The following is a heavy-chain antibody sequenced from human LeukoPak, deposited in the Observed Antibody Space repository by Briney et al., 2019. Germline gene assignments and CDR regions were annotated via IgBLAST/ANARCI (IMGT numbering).Heavy chain of an antibody. J-gene: IGHJ4*02. CDR1: GGTLSKYG. CDR3: ATDPHSDFWTGYYWDS. Sequence: SVKVSCKASGGTLSKYGISWLRQAPGLGLGWMGRIVPIFGPALYAPQFKGRVTITADTSTETAYVEVTSLISEDTAVYFCATDPHSDFWTGYYWDSWGQGTLVTVSS. V-gene: IGHV1-69*06. D-gene: IGHD3/OR15-3a*01. CDR2: IVPIFGPA.